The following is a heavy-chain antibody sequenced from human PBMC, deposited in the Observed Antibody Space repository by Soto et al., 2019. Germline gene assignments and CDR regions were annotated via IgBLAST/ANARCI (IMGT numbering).Heavy chain of an antibody. CDR1: GFTLSSYG. D-gene: IGHD2-2*01. CDR2: ISYDGSNK. V-gene: IGHV3-30*18. Sequence: GGSLRLSCAASGFTLSSYGIHWVRQAPGKGLEWVAVISYDGSNKYYADSVKGRFTISRDNSKNTLYLQMNSLRAEDTAVYYCAKDYSPALCGTRCYGAIDYRGQGTVVTVSS. J-gene: IGHJ4*02. CDR3: AKDYSPALCGTRCYGAIDY.